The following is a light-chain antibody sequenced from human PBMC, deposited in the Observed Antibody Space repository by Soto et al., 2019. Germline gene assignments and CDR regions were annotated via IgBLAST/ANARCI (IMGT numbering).Light chain of an antibody. CDR3: QHYNTWT. CDR1: QTSNSW. J-gene: IGKJ1*01. Sequence: DIQMTQSPSSMYASVGDTITITCRASQTSNSWVAWYQQKPGKAPKLLIYEAFTLQSGVSSRFSGNGSGTEFSLTISSLQADDFGSYYCQHYNTWTFXPGTKVDIK. V-gene: IGKV1-5*01. CDR2: EAF.